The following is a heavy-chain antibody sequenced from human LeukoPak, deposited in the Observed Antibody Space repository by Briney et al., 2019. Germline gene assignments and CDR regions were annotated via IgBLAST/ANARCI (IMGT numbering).Heavy chain of an antibody. V-gene: IGHV3-23*01. CDR2: ITTSGGST. D-gene: IGHD1-1*01. CDR1: GFTFSSYD. Sequence: SGGSLRLSCAASGFTFSSYDMSWVRQAPGKGLEWVSSITTSGGSTFYADSVMGLLTISRDNSRNTLYLQMNSLSAEDTAIYYCAKRGNPTVGHHYLDVWGKGTTVSVSS. CDR3: AKRGNPTVGHHYLDV. J-gene: IGHJ6*03.